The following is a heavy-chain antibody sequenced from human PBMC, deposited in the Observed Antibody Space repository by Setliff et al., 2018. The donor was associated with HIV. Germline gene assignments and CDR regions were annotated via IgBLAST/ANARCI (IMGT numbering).Heavy chain of an antibody. CDR3: ARREYSSSSPPFDY. CDR2: IYYSGST. J-gene: IGHJ4*02. Sequence: SETLSLTCTVSGGSFSSSSYYWGWIRQPPGKGLEWIGTIYYSGSTYSNPSLKSRVTMSVDTSKNQFSLKLISVTAADTAVYYCARREYSSSSPPFDYWVQGTLVTVSS. CDR1: GGSFSSSSYY. V-gene: IGHV4-39*01. D-gene: IGHD6-6*01.